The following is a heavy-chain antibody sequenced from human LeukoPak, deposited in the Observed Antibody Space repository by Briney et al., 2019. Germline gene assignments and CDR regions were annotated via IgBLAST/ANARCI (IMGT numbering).Heavy chain of an antibody. CDR3: AKDRGY. V-gene: IGHV3-23*01. Sequence: GGSLRLSCAASGFTFTTYAMIWVREAPGKGLEWVSAISGNGGTTYYADSVKGRFTISRDNSKNTLCLQMNSLRADDTAVYYCAKDRGYWGQGTLVTVSS. CDR1: GFTFTTYA. CDR2: ISGNGGTT. J-gene: IGHJ4*02.